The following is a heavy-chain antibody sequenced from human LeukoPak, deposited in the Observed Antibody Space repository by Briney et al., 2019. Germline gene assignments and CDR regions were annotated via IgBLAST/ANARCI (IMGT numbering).Heavy chain of an antibody. CDR1: GFTFDDYG. D-gene: IGHD1-26*01. V-gene: IGHV3-20*04. CDR2: INWNGGST. J-gene: IGHJ4*02. Sequence: GGSLRLSCAASGFTFDDYGMSWVRQAPGKGLEWVSGINWNGGSTGYADSVKGRFTISRDNAKNSLYLQMNSLRAEDTALYYCARGLFEVGATLVELDYWGQGTLVTVSS. CDR3: ARGLFEVGATLVELDY.